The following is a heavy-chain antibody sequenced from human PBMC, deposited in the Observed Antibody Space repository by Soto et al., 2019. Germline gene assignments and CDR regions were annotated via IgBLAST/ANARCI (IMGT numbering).Heavy chain of an antibody. V-gene: IGHV3-15*01. J-gene: IGHJ6*02. CDR3: TTDKGVWELLYYYGMDV. CDR2: IKSKTDGGTT. Sequence: GGSLRLSCAASGFTFSNAWMSWVRQAPGKGLEWVGRIKSKTDGGTTDYAAPVKGRFTISRDDSKNTLYLQMNSLKTEDTALYYCTTDKGVWELLYYYGMDVWGQGTTVTVSS. D-gene: IGHD1-26*01. CDR1: GFTFSNAW.